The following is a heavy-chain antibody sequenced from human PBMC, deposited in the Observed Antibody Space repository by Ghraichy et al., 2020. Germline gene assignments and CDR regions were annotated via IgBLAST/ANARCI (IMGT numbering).Heavy chain of an antibody. J-gene: IGHJ3*02. D-gene: IGHD1-26*01. CDR3: ARGSGSYSGNAFDI. V-gene: IGHV3-48*04. CDR1: GFTFSSYS. Sequence: GGSLRLSCAASGFTFSSYSMNWVRQAPGKGLEWVSYISSSSSTIYYADSVKGRFTISRDNAKNSLYLQMNSLRAEDTAVYYCARGSGSYSGNAFDIWGQGTMVTVSS. CDR2: ISSSSSTI.